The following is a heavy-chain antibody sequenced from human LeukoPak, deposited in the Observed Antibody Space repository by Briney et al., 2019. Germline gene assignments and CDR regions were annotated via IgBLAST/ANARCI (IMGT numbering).Heavy chain of an antibody. CDR3: ARTIVVVPAAPLGY. D-gene: IGHD2-2*01. CDR2: ISYDGSNK. CDR1: GFTFSSYA. J-gene: IGHJ4*02. Sequence: PGRSLRLSCAASGFTFSSYAMHWVRQAPGKGLEWVAVISYDGSNKYYADSVKGRFTISRDNSENTLYLQMNSLRAEDTAVYYCARTIVVVPAAPLGYWGQGTLVTVSS. V-gene: IGHV3-30*01.